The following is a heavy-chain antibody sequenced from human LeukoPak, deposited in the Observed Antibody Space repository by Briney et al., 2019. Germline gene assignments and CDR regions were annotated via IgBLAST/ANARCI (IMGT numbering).Heavy chain of an antibody. CDR3: ARDGPHYYDSSGYSPFDY. CDR2: IYSGGST. J-gene: IGHJ4*02. V-gene: IGHV3-53*01. Sequence: PGRSLRLSCAASGFTVSSNYMSWVRQAPGKGLEWVSVIYSGGSTYYADSVKGRFTISRDNSKNTLYLQMNRLRAEDTAVYYCARDGPHYYDSSGYSPFDYWGQGTLVIVSS. D-gene: IGHD3-22*01. CDR1: GFTVSSNY.